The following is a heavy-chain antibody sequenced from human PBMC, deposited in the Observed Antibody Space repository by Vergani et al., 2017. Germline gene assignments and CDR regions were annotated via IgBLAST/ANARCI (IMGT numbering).Heavy chain of an antibody. D-gene: IGHD4-17*01. CDR2: IEPSDYYT. V-gene: IGHV5-10-1*03. J-gene: IGHJ4*02. CDR3: ARHGPPDDYGDYDYPLPFDY. Sequence: EVQLVQSGAEVKKPGESLRISCKGSGYSFTSYWISWVRQMPGKGLEWMGRIEPSDYYTNYSPSFQGHVTIYADKSISTAYLQWSSLKASDTAIYYCARHGPPDDYGDYDYPLPFDYWGQGTLVTVSS. CDR1: GYSFTSYW.